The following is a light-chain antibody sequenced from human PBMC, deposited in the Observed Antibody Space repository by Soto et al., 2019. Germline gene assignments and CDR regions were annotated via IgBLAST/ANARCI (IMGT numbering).Light chain of an antibody. V-gene: IGKV3-20*01. CDR2: GPS. CDR1: QNVYINS. CDR3: QQYVTSSPRT. Sequence: EIVLTQSPRTLSLSPGESATLSCRASQNVYINSLAWFQQKPGQTPRLLIYGPSTRAAGVPDRFTGSGSGADFALTITSLEPEDFAMYYCQQYVTSSPRTFGQGTKVEIK. J-gene: IGKJ1*01.